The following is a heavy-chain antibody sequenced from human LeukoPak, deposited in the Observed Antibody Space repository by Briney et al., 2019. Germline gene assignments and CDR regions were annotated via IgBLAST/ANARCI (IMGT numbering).Heavy chain of an antibody. CDR1: GFTFSSYW. CDR3: AREGWAVARKVDY. CDR2: INTDERTT. Sequence: GGSLRLSCAASGFTFSSYWVHWVRQAPGKGLLWVSRINTDERTTDYADSVKGRFTISRDNARNTLYLQMNSLGAEDTGVYYCAREGWAVARKVDYWGRGTLVTVSS. J-gene: IGHJ4*02. D-gene: IGHD6-19*01. V-gene: IGHV3-74*01.